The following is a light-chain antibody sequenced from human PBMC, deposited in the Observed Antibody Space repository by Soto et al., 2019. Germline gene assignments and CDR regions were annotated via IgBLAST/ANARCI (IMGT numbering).Light chain of an antibody. CDR1: QSLRHSIGYNY. CDR3: MQALQTPIT. Sequence: DIVMTQSPLSLPVTPGEPASISCRSSQSLRHSIGYNYLDWYLQKPGQSPQLLISLGSNRASGVTDRFSGIGSGTNFTMKISRVEAEDVGIYYCMQALQTPITFGPGTKVDI. CDR2: LGS. V-gene: IGKV2-28*01. J-gene: IGKJ3*01.